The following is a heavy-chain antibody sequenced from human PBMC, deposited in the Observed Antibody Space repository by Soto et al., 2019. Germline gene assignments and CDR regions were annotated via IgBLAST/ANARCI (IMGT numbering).Heavy chain of an antibody. D-gene: IGHD5-18*01. CDR2: IYYSGST. V-gene: IGHV4-39*01. CDR1: GGSISSSSYY. CDR3: ARSDTAMVH. J-gene: IGHJ4*02. Sequence: SETLSLTCTVSGGSISSSSYYWGWIRQPPGKGLEWIGSIYYSGSTYYNPSLKSRVTISVDTSKNQFSLKLSSVTAADTAVYYCARSDTAMVHWGQGTLVTVSS.